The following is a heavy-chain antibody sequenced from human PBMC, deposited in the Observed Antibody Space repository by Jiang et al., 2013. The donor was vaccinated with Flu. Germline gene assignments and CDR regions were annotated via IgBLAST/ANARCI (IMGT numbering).Heavy chain of an antibody. J-gene: IGHJ5*02. Sequence: GLVKPSETLSLTCTVSGASISSYYWSWIRQPPGKGLEWIGYIYYTGSTNYNPSLKSRVTMSVDTSKNQFSLKLSSVTAADTAVYYCATDRSTRDSNSNGWFDPWGQGTLVTVSS. V-gene: IGHV4-59*01. CDR2: IYYTGST. CDR1: GASISSYY. D-gene: IGHD4-11*01. CDR3: ATDRSTRDSNSNGWFDP.